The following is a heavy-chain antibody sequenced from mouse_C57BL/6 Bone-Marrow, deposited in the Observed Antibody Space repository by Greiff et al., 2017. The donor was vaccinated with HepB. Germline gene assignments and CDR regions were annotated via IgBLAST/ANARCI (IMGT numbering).Heavy chain of an antibody. CDR3: AREAVDYYGSSPYYFDY. CDR1: GFTFSDYY. J-gene: IGHJ2*01. V-gene: IGHV5-16*01. CDR2: INYDGSST. D-gene: IGHD1-1*01. Sequence: EVKLVESEGGLVQPGSSMKLSCTASGFTFSDYYMAWVRQVPEKGLEWVANINYDGSSTYYLDSLKSRFIISRDNAKNILYLQMSSLKSEDTATYYCAREAVDYYGSSPYYFDYWGQGTTLTVSS.